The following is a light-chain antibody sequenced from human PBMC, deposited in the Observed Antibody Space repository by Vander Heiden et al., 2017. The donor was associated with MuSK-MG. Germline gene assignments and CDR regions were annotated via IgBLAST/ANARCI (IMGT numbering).Light chain of an antibody. V-gene: IGKV1-39*01. CDR3: QQSDSTPFT. CDR2: AAS. Sequence: DIHMTQSPTPPSRSVGDRVTITCRASQSISSYLNWYQQKPGKAPKLLIYAASSLQSGVPSRFSGSGSGTDFTLTISSLQPEDFATYYCQQSDSTPFTFGHGTKVDIK. J-gene: IGKJ3*01. CDR1: QSISSY.